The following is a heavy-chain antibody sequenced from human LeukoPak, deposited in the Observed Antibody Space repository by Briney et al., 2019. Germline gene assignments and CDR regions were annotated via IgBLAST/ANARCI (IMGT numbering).Heavy chain of an antibody. V-gene: IGHV4-59*01. CDR2: IYYSGST. CDR1: GGSISSYY. D-gene: IGHD3-10*01. J-gene: IGHJ6*03. Sequence: SETLSLTCTVSGGSISSYYWSWIRQPPGKGLEWIGYIYYSGSTNYNPSLKSRVAISVDTSKNQFSLKLSSVTAADTAVYYCARDSPYYYGSGSATYYMDVWGKGTTVTISS. CDR3: ARDSPYYYGSGSATYYMDV.